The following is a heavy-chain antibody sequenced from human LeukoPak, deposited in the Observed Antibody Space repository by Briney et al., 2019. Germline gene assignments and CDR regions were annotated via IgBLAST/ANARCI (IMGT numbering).Heavy chain of an antibody. V-gene: IGHV3-74*01. J-gene: IGHJ6*03. CDR3: ARVRRSLGYYYYYMDV. CDR2: INTDGSST. CDR1: GFTFSSYW. Sequence: PGGSLRLSCAASGFTFSSYWMHWVRQAPGKGLVWVSRINTDGSSTSYADSVKGRFTISRDNAKNTLYLQMNSLRAEDTAVYYCARVRRSLGYYYYYMDVWGKGTTVTVSS.